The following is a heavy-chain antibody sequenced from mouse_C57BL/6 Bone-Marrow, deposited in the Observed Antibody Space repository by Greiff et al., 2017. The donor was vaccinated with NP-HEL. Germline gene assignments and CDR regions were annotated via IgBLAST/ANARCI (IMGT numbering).Heavy chain of an antibody. CDR1: GYSFTGYY. CDR2: INPSTGGT. CDR3: ATPLLWLRRYYAMDY. D-gene: IGHD2-2*01. J-gene: IGHJ4*01. Sequence: VQLQQSGPELVKPGASVKISCKASGYSFTGYYMNWVKQSPEKSLEWIGEINPSTGGTTYNQKFKAKATITVDKSSSTAYMQLKSLSSEDSAVYYCATPLLWLRRYYAMDYWGQGTSVTVSS. V-gene: IGHV1-42*01.